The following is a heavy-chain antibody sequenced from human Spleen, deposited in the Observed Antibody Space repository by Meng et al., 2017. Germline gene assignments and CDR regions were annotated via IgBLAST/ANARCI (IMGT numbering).Heavy chain of an antibody. J-gene: IGHJ4*02. CDR1: GGSFSDYY. CDR2: INHSGST. CDR3: ASWIYSCGWQ. D-gene: IGHD6-19*01. Sequence: QGQLTRGGAGLLKPSETLSLTCVVSGGSFSDYYWSWIRQPPGKGLEWIGEINHSGSTNCNPSLESRATISVDTSQNNLSLKLSSVTAADTAVYYCASWIYSCGWQWGQGTLVTVSS. V-gene: IGHV4-34*01.